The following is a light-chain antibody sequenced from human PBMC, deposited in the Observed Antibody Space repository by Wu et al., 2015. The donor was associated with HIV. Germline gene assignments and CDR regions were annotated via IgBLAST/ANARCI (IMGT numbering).Light chain of an antibody. J-gene: IGKJ1*01. CDR2: SAS. CDR3: QKYNTAPWT. CDR1: QGIRND. Sequence: AIQMTQSPSSLSASVGDRVTITCRASQGIRNDLGWYQQKPGKAPKLLIYSASNLRSGVPSRFSGSGAGTDFTLTISSLQSEDVATYYCQKYNTAPWTFGQGTKVEMK. V-gene: IGKV1-6*01.